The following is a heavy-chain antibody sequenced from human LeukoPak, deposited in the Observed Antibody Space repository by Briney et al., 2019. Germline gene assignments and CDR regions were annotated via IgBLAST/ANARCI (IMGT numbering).Heavy chain of an antibody. CDR3: ARVPRVVVVAATCFDY. J-gene: IGHJ4*02. D-gene: IGHD2-15*01. CDR1: GFTFSSYW. V-gene: IGHV3-7*01. Sequence: PGGSLRLSCAASGFTFSSYWMTWVRQAPGKGLEWVANIKQDGSEKYYVDSVKGRFTISRDNAKNSLSLQMNSLRADDTAVYYCARVPRVVVVAATCFDYWGQGTLVTVSS. CDR2: IKQDGSEK.